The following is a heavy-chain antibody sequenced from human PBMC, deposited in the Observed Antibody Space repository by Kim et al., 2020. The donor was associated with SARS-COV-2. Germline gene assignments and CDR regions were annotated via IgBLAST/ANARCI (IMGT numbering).Heavy chain of an antibody. CDR2: ISSSSSDI. V-gene: IGHV3-21*01. CDR3: ARDLTTVTTGDNWFDP. D-gene: IGHD4-4*01. J-gene: IGHJ5*02. CDR1: GFTFSSYS. Sequence: GGSLRLSCAASGFTFSSYSMNWVRQAPGKGLEWVSSISSSSSDIYYADSVKGRFTISRDNAKNSLYLQMNSLRAEDTAVYYCARDLTTVTTGDNWFDPWGQGTLVTVSS.